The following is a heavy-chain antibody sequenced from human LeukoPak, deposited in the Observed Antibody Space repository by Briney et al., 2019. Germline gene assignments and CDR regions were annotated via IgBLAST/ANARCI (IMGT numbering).Heavy chain of an antibody. Sequence: SETLSLTCAVSGYSVSSGYYWGWIRQPPGKGLEWIGSIYHSGSTYYNPSLKSRVTISVDTSKNQFSLKLSSVTAADTAVYYCARARIAAAAEYFDYWGQGTLVTVSS. CDR1: GYSVSSGYY. CDR3: ARARIAAAAEYFDY. J-gene: IGHJ4*02. V-gene: IGHV4-38-2*01. D-gene: IGHD6-13*01. CDR2: IYHSGST.